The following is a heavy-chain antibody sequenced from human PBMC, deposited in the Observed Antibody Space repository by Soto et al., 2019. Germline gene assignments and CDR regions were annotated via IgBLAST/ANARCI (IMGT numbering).Heavy chain of an antibody. CDR2: IRSKAYGGTT. J-gene: IGHJ6*02. Sequence: GGSLRLSCTASGFTFGDYAMSWFRQAPGKGLEWVGFIRSKAYGGTTEYAASVKGRFTISRDDSKSIAYLQMNSLKTEDTAVYYCTRGIVATTRHYYYSGMDVWGQGTTVTVSS. CDR1: GFTFGDYA. D-gene: IGHD5-12*01. V-gene: IGHV3-49*03. CDR3: TRGIVATTRHYYYSGMDV.